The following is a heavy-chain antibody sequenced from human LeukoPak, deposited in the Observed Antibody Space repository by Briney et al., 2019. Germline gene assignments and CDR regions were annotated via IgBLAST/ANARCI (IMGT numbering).Heavy chain of an antibody. J-gene: IGHJ4*02. CDR3: ARGLEIAAIDY. CDR1: GGSFSGYY. D-gene: IGHD6-25*01. V-gene: IGHV4-34*01. CDR2: INHSGST. Sequence: SETLSLTCTVYGGSFSGYYWSWIRQPPGEGLEWIGEINHSGSTNYNPSLKSRVTISVDTSKNQFSLKLSSVTAADTAVYYCARGLEIAAIDYWGQGTLVTVSS.